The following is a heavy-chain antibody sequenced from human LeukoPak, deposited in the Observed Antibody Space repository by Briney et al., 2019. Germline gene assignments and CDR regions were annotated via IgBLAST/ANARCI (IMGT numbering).Heavy chain of an antibody. CDR1: GFTFRNHE. CDR2: ISTSGSTK. J-gene: IGHJ4*02. D-gene: IGHD3-22*01. CDR3: AKASAMIVVVSKYFDY. V-gene: IGHV3-48*03. Sequence: PGGSLRLSCAASGFTFRNHEMNWVRQAPGKGLEWVSYISTSGSTKYYADSVKGRFTSSRDNAKNSLYLQMNSLRAEDTAVYYCAKASAMIVVVSKYFDYWGQGTLVTVSS.